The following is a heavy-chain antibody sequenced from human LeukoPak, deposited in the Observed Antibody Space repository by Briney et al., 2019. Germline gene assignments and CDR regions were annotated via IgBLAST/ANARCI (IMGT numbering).Heavy chain of an antibody. D-gene: IGHD3-3*01. Sequence: SETLSLTCAVSGGSISSGGYSWSWIRQPPGKGLEWIGEINHSGSTNYNPSLKSRVTISVDTSKNQFSLKLSSVTAADTAVYYCARGPRTGYTIFGVVITSGDNWFDPWGQGTLVTVSS. CDR1: GGSISSGGYS. J-gene: IGHJ5*02. V-gene: IGHV4-30-2*01. CDR3: ARGPRTGYTIFGVVITSGDNWFDP. CDR2: INHSGST.